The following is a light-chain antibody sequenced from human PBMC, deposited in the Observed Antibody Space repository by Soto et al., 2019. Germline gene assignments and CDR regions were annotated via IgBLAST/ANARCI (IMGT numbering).Light chain of an antibody. J-gene: IGLJ3*02. V-gene: IGLV8-61*01. CDR2: STN. Sequence: QAVVTQEPSFSVSPGRTVTLTCGLSSGSVSTSYYPSWYQQTPGQAPRTLIYSTNTRSSGVPDRFSGSILGNKAALTITGAQADDEADYYCALYMGSGIWVFGGGTQ. CDR3: ALYMGSGIWV. CDR1: SGSVSTSYY.